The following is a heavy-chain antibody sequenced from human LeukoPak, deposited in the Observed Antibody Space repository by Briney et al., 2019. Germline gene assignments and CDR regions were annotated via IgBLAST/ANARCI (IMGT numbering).Heavy chain of an antibody. CDR1: GFTFSSYA. CDR2: ILHDGSNK. J-gene: IGHJ4*02. CDR3: ATLSGDSHGYDY. Sequence: GGSLRLSCAASGFTFSSYAMHWVRQAPGKGLEWVAVILHDGSNKQYADSVKGRFTISRDNSKNTLYLQINSLRAEDTAVYYCATLSGDSHGYDYWGLGTLVTVSS. D-gene: IGHD5-18*01. V-gene: IGHV3-30*03.